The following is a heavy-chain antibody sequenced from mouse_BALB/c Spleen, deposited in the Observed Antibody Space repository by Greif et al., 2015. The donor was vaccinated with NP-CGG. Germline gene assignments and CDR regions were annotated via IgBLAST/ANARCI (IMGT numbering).Heavy chain of an antibody. J-gene: IGHJ3*01. V-gene: IGHV14-3*02. CDR1: GFNIKDTY. Sequence: VQLQQSGAELVKPGASVRLSCTASGFNIKDTYMHWVKQRPEQGLEWIGRIDPANGNTKYDPKFQGKATITADTSSNTGYLQLSSRASEDTAVYYCTHPPDWFAYWGQETLVTVSA. CDR2: IDPANGNT. CDR3: THPPDWFAY.